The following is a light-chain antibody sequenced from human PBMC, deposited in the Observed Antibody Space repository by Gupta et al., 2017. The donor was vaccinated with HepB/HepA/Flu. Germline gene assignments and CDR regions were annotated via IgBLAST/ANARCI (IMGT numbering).Light chain of an antibody. CDR3: QQYNNWPMT. CDR1: HSVTNN. V-gene: IGKV3-15*01. J-gene: IGKJ5*01. Sequence: EILMTQSPATLSMSPGERATLSCRASHSVTNNLAWYQQKPGQTPRLLILGASTRATGVSARFSGSGSGTEFTRTISSLQPEDFARYYCQQYNNWPMTFGPGTRLEIK. CDR2: GAS.